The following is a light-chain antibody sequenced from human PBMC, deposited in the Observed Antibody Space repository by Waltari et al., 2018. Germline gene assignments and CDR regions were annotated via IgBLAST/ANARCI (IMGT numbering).Light chain of an antibody. J-gene: IGKJ2*01. CDR1: QIISSY. V-gene: IGKV1-39*01. Sequence: DIQMTQSPSSLSASVGDRVTITCRASQIISSYLNWYQQKPGKAPKLLIYAASSLQSGVPSRFSGSGSGTDFTLTISSLQPEDFATYYCQQSYSTPYPFGQGTKLG. CDR3: QQSYSTPYP. CDR2: AAS.